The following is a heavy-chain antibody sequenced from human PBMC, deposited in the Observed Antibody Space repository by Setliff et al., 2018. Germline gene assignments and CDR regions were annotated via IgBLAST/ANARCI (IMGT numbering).Heavy chain of an antibody. CDR3: AKGNLGYCSGGICYPFDY. V-gene: IGHV3-23*01. D-gene: IGHD2-15*01. CDR1: GFTFSSYA. Sequence: ASVKVSCAASGFTFSSYAMSWVRQAPGKGLEWVSAITGNGGSTYYADSVKGRFTISRDNSKNSLYLEMYSLRAEDTAVYYCAKGNLGYCSGGICYPFDYWGQGSLVTVSS. CDR2: ITGNGGST. J-gene: IGHJ4*02.